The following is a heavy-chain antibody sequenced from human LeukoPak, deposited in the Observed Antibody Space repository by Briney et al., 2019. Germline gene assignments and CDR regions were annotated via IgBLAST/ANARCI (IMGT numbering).Heavy chain of an antibody. D-gene: IGHD4-17*01. CDR3: AKGSRGDYESHFDY. V-gene: IGHV3-23*01. Sequence: GGSLRLSCAASGFTFSIYAMSWIRQAPGKGLEWVSTSHRSGGNTHYPDSVKRRFTISRDESENTLYLQLIILRAEDAAVYYCAKGSRGDYESHFDYWARGALVTVS. CDR1: GFTFSIYA. J-gene: IGHJ4*02. CDR2: SHRSGGNT.